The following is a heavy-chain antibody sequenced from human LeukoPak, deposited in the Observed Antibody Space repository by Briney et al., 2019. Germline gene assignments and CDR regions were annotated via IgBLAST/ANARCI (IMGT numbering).Heavy chain of an antibody. Sequence: SETLSLTCSVSGDSIITYYWSWIRQPAGEGLEWIGRIYSTGSTNYNPSLKSRVTMSVDTSKNQFSLKLSSVTAADTAVYYCARGETPRYYYDSSGYPKGYFAYWGQGTLVTVSS. V-gene: IGHV4-4*07. CDR1: GDSIITYY. D-gene: IGHD3-22*01. J-gene: IGHJ4*02. CDR3: ARGETPRYYYDSSGYPKGYFAY. CDR2: IYSTGST.